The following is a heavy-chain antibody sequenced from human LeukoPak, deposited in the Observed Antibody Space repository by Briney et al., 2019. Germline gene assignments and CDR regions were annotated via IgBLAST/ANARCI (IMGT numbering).Heavy chain of an antibody. CDR3: ARDRGRWLQFDY. CDR2: IYTSGST. Sequence: PSETLSLTCTVSGGSISSSSYYWSWIRQPAGKGLEWIGRIYTSGSTNYNPSLKSRVTMSVDTSKNQFSLKLSSVTAADTAVYYCARDRGRWLQFDYWGQGTLVTVSS. D-gene: IGHD5-24*01. J-gene: IGHJ4*02. V-gene: IGHV4-61*02. CDR1: GGSISSSSYY.